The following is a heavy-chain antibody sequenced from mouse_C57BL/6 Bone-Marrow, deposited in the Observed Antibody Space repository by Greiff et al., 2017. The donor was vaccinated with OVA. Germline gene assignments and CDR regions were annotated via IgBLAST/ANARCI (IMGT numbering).Heavy chain of an antibody. CDR2: IDPENGDT. D-gene: IGHD1-1*01. V-gene: IGHV14-4*01. Sequence: EQSGAELVRPGASVKLSCTASGFNIKDDYMHWVKQRPEQGLEWIGWIDPENGDTEYASKFQGKATITADTSSNTAYLQLSSLTSEDTAVYYCTLITTVVAPFDYWGQGTTLTVSS. J-gene: IGHJ2*01. CDR1: GFNIKDDY. CDR3: TLITTVVAPFDY.